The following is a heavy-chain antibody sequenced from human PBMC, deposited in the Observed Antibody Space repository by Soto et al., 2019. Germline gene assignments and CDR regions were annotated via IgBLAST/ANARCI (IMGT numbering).Heavy chain of an antibody. J-gene: IGHJ6*02. CDR2: IYYSGST. CDR3: ARDRGGYSGYDWYYYGMDV. Sequence: SETLSLTCTVSGGSISSYYWSWIRQPPGKGLEWIGYIYYSGSTNYNPSLKSRVAISVDTSKNQFSLKLSSVTAADTAVYYCARDRGGYSGYDWYYYGMDVWGQGTTVTVSS. V-gene: IGHV4-59*01. D-gene: IGHD5-12*01. CDR1: GGSISSYY.